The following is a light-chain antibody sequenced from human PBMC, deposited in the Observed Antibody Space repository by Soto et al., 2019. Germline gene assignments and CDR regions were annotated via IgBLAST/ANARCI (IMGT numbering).Light chain of an antibody. CDR3: QQANSLRPLS. CDR2: AAF. Sequence: DIQMPQSPSSVSASVGDRVTITCRASQGISTWLAWYQQKPGEDPKLMIYAAFSLQSGVPSTFNCSGPGTDFTLPISSLQPEDFATYYCQQANSLRPLSFGGGTKVEIK. V-gene: IGKV1-12*01. J-gene: IGKJ4*01. CDR1: QGISTW.